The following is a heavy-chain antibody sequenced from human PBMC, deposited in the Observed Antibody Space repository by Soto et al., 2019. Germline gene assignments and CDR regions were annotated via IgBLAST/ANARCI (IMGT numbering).Heavy chain of an antibody. CDR1: GGSISSYY. CDR3: ASMFGLSAFDI. D-gene: IGHD3-10*02. J-gene: IGHJ3*02. Sequence: PSETLSLTSTVSGGSISSYYWSWIRQPPGKGLEWIGYIYYSGSTNYNPSLKSRVTISVDTSKNQFSLKLSSVTAADTAVYYCASMFGLSAFDIWGQGTMVTVSS. CDR2: IYYSGST. V-gene: IGHV4-59*01.